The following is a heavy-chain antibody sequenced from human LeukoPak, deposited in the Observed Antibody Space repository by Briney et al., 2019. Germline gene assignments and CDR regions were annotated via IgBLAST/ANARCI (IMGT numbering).Heavy chain of an antibody. CDR3: AKVSTYGDDYHDAFDV. D-gene: IGHD4-17*01. CDR2: ISGSGGTT. J-gene: IGHJ3*01. V-gene: IGHV3-23*01. Sequence: GSLRLSCAASGFTFRSYAMSWVRQAPGKGLEWVSAISGSGGTTYFADSVRGRFTISRDNSKNTLYLQMNSLRAEDTAVYYCAKVSTYGDDYHDAFDVWGQGTMVTVSS. CDR1: GFTFRSYA.